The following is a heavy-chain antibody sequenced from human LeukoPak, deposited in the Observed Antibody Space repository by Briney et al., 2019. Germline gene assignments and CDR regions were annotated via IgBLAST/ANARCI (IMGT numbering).Heavy chain of an antibody. CDR1: GFTFSSYA. Sequence: GGSLRLSCAASGFTFSSYAMSWVRQAPGKGLEWVSAISGSGGSTYYADSVKGRFTISRDNSKNTLYLQLNSLRAEDTAVYYCAKQGYDILTGYPVGRDYWGQGTLVTVSS. CDR2: ISGSGGST. CDR3: AKQGYDILTGYPVGRDY. V-gene: IGHV3-23*01. D-gene: IGHD3-9*01. J-gene: IGHJ4*02.